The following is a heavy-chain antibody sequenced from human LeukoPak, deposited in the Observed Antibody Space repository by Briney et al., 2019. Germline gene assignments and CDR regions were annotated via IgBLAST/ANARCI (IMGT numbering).Heavy chain of an antibody. D-gene: IGHD2-8*01. V-gene: IGHV3-23*01. J-gene: IGHJ4*02. Sequence: PGGSLTLSCAGSGFTFSSYAMSWVRQAPGQGLEWVSVISDIGDYTSYADSVRGRFTISRDNSRNTLYLQMISLRPEDTAVYYCAKDTSIGKSCTNGVCSPFDYWGQGTLVTVSS. CDR2: ISDIGDYT. CDR1: GFTFSSYA. CDR3: AKDTSIGKSCTNGVCSPFDY.